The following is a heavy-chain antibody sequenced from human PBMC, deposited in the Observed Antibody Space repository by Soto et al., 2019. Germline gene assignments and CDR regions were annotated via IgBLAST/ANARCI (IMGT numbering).Heavy chain of an antibody. Sequence: GASVKASSKASGYTFTCYYMHWGRQAPGQGLEWMGWLNPNSGGTNYAQKFQGWDTMTRDTSISTAYMQLSRLRSDDTAVYYCARGEDKAMVYYYYYYGMDVWGQGTTVTVSS. CDR1: GYTFTCYY. D-gene: IGHD5-18*01. CDR3: ARGEDKAMVYYYYYYGMDV. CDR2: LNPNSGGT. J-gene: IGHJ6*02. V-gene: IGHV1-2*04.